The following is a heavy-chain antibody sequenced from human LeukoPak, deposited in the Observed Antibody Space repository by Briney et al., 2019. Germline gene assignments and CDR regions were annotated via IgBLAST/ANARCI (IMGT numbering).Heavy chain of an antibody. J-gene: IGHJ6*03. CDR1: GGSISSYY. CDR3: ARLPNYYYNYMDV. V-gene: IGHV4-4*07. CDR2: IYTSGST. Sequence: PSETLSLTCTVSGGSISSYYWSWVRQPAGKGLKWIGRIYTSGSTNYNPSLKSRVTMSVDTSKNQFSLKLSSVTAADTAVYYCARLPNYYYNYMDVWGKGTTVTVSS.